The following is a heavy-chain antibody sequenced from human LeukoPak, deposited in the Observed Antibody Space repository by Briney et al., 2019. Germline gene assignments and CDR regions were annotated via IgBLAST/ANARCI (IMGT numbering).Heavy chain of an antibody. D-gene: IGHD5-18*01. J-gene: IGHJ5*01. CDR3: VRKETNYGYYDS. Sequence: GGSLRLSCAASGFTFDNYATHWVRQVPGKGLECVSLISWDGATSYYADSVKGRFTISRDNSKNSLYLQMNSLRPEDTALYYCVRKETNYGYYDSWGQGTLVTVSS. CDR1: GFTFDNYA. V-gene: IGHV3-43D*03. CDR2: ISWDGATS.